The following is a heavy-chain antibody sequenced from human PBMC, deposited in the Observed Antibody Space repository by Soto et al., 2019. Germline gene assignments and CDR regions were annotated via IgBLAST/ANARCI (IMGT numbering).Heavy chain of an antibody. Sequence: SETLSLTCTVPGGSISSGTWWSWVLQPPARGLEWIGEIYHSGSPNYNPSLKSRVTMSVDKSKNLFSLRLSSVTAADSALYYYACRVPAAPNWFDPWGQGTMVTVS. D-gene: IGHD2-2*01. J-gene: IGHJ5*02. V-gene: IGHV4-4*02. CDR1: GGSISSGTW. CDR3: ACRVPAAPNWFDP. CDR2: IYHSGSP.